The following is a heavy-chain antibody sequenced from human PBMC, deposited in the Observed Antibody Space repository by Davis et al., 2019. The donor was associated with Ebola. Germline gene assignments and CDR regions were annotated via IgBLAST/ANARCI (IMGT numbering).Heavy chain of an antibody. CDR1: GLTFGDYA. CDR3: TKEDGGSSEH. CDR2: IRSKAYGGTT. D-gene: IGHD1-26*01. V-gene: IGHV3-49*04. Sequence: GESLKISCPASGLTFGDYAMSWVRQAPGKGLEWVGFIRSKAYGGTTEYAASVKGRFTISRDDSKSIAYLQMNSLKTEDTAVYYCTKEDGGSSEHWGQGTLVTVSS. J-gene: IGHJ4*02.